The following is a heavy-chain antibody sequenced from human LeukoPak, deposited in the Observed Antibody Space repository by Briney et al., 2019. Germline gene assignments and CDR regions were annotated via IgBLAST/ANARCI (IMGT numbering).Heavy chain of an antibody. D-gene: IGHD1-26*01. CDR2: IYYSGST. CDR3: ARVTSGPLNSRIVGATGAAFDI. CDR1: GGSISSSSYY. J-gene: IGHJ3*02. Sequence: SETLSLTCTVSGGSISSSSYYWGWIRQPPGKGLEWIGSIYYSGSTYYNPSLKSRVTISVDTSKNQFSLKLSSVTAADTAAYYCARVTSGPLNSRIVGATGAAFDIWGQGTMVTVSS. V-gene: IGHV4-39*07.